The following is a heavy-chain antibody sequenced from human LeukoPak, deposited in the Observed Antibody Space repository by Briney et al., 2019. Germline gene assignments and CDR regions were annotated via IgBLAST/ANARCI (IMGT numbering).Heavy chain of an antibody. CDR1: GFTFSRYS. CDR2: ISSSSSNI. V-gene: IGHV3-48*01. CDR3: ATTYQLLYDDAFDI. J-gene: IGHJ3*02. D-gene: IGHD2-2*02. Sequence: PGGSLRLSCAASGFTFSRYSMKWVGQAPGKGLEWGSYISSSSSNIYYADYVKGRFTIARDNAKNSLYLQMNSLTAEDTAMYYCATTYQLLYDDAFDIWGQGTMVTVSS.